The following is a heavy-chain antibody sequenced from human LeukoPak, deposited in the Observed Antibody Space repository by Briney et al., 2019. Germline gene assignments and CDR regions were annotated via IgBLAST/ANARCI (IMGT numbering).Heavy chain of an antibody. J-gene: IGHJ4*02. V-gene: IGHV3-23*01. CDR1: GFTFSSYS. Sequence: GGSLRLSCAASGFTFSSYSMNWVRQAPGKGLEWVSAISGSGGSTYYVDSVKGRFTISRDNSKNTLYLQMNSLRAEDTAVYYCAKLTLDWLYSVDYWGQGTLVAVSS. CDR2: ISGSGGST. D-gene: IGHD3-9*01. CDR3: AKLTLDWLYSVDY.